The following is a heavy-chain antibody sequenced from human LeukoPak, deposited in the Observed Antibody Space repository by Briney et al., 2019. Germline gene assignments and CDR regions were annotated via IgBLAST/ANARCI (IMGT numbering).Heavy chain of an antibody. CDR3: ASSKGGGYFDWLLYY. D-gene: IGHD3-9*01. J-gene: IGHJ4*02. CDR2: ISYDGSKK. V-gene: IGHV3-30*04. Sequence: GRSPRLSCAASGFTFSSYAMHWVRQAPGKGLEWVAVISYDGSKKYYADSVKGRFTISRDNSKNTLYLQMNSLRAEDTAVYYWASSKGGGYFDWLLYYWGQGTLVTVSS. CDR1: GFTFSSYA.